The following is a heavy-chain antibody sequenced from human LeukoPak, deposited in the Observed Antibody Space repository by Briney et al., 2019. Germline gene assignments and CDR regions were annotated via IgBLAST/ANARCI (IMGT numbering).Heavy chain of an antibody. CDR2: LSSSGGST. J-gene: IGHJ4*02. CDR3: AKGGYSSGWYVDY. CDR1: GFTFSSYA. V-gene: IGHV3-23*01. D-gene: IGHD6-19*01. Sequence: GGSLRLSCAASGFTFSSYAMIWVRQAPAMGLEWVSALSSSGGSTYYADSVKGRFTISRDNSKNTVYLQMNSLRAEDTAVYYCAKGGYSSGWYVDYWGQGTLVTVSS.